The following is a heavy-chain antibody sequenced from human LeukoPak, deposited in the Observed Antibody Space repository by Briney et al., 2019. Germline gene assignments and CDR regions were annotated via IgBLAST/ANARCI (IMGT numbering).Heavy chain of an antibody. D-gene: IGHD3-3*01. J-gene: IGHJ6*02. CDR3: ARSNYDFWNNYYYYGMDV. V-gene: IGHV4-59*01. CDR1: GGSISSYY. CDR2: IYYSGGT. Sequence: SETLSLTCTVSGGSISSYYWSWIRQPPGKGLEWIGYIYYSGGTNYNPSLKSRVTISVDTSKNQFSLKLSSVTAADTAVYYCARSNYDFWNNYYYYGMDVWGQGTTVTVSS.